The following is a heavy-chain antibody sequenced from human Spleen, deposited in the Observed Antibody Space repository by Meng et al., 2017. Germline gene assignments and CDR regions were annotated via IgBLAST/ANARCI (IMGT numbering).Heavy chain of an antibody. J-gene: IGHJ6*02. D-gene: IGHD3-10*01. CDR3: ARSLDMGGGYYYGMDV. Sequence: ASVKVSCKASGYTFTDYYMHWVRQAPGQGLEWMGWIKPKSGGTNYAQKFQGRVTMTRDTSISTGYMELSRLRSDDTAVYYCARSLDMGGGYYYGMDVWGQGTTVTVSS. CDR1: GYTFTDYY. CDR2: IKPKSGGT. V-gene: IGHV1-2*02.